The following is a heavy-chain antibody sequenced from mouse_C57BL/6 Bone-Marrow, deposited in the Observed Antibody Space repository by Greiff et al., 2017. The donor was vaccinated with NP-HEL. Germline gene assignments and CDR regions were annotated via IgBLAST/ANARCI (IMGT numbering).Heavy chain of an antibody. CDR3: ARIDVAYYYEDWFAY. Sequence: QVTLKVSGPGILKSSQTLSLTCSFSGFSLSTSGMGVRWIRQPSGKGLEWQAHIYWDDDKRYHPSLKSRITISKDTSRIQVFLKITSVDTADTATYYCARIDVAYYYEDWFAYWGQGTLVTVSA. D-gene: IGHD2-4*01. CDR1: GFSLSTSGMG. V-gene: IGHV8-12*01. J-gene: IGHJ3*01. CDR2: IYWDDDK.